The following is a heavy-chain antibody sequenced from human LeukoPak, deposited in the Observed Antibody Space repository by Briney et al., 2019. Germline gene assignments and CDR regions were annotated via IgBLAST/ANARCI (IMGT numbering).Heavy chain of an antibody. CDR1: GFTLKNYA. CDR3: VRENHCDTGGYYDDAFDI. D-gene: IGHD3-3*01. J-gene: IGHJ3*02. CDR2: ISYDGNKK. Sequence: GGSLRLSCAASGFTLKNYAIRWVRQAPGKGLEWVAIISYDGNKKSYADSVKGRFTFSRDNSKSTLFLQMNSLRAEDTAIYYCVRENHCDTGGYYDDAFDIWGQGTMVAVSS. V-gene: IGHV3-30*04.